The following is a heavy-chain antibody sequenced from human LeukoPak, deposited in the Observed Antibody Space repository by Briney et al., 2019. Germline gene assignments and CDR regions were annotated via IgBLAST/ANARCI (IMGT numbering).Heavy chain of an antibody. V-gene: IGHV1-2*02. CDR1: GYTFTGYY. J-gene: IGHJ5*02. CDR3: ARPLRAAIWFDP. CDR2: INPDSGGA. Sequence: GASVKVSCKASGYTFTGYYIHWVRQAPGQGLEWMGWINPDSGGANYAQKFQGRVTMTRDTSITTAYMELSRLTSDDTAVYFCARPLRAAIWFDPWGQGTLVTVSS.